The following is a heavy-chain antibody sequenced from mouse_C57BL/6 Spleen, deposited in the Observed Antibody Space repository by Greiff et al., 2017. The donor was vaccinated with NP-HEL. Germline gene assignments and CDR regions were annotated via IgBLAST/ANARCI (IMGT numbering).Heavy chain of an antibody. D-gene: IGHD1-1*01. CDR1: GYSITSGYY. J-gene: IGHJ1*03. V-gene: IGHV3-6*01. CDR2: ISYDGSN. CDR3: ARADTTVPLRYFDV. Sequence: EVQLQESGPGLVKPSQSLSLTCSVTGYSITSGYYWNWIRQFPGNKLEWMGYISYDGSNNYNPSLKNRISITRDTSKNQFFLKLNSVTTEDTATYYCARADTTVPLRYFDVWGTGTTVTVSS.